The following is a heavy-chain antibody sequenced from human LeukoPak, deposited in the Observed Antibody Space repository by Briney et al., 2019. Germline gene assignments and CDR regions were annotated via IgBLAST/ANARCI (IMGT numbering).Heavy chain of an antibody. CDR3: AKSRGESRGASNY. CDR2: ISGSGDIT. V-gene: IGHV3-23*01. CDR1: GFTFSSYA. Sequence: PGGSLRLSCAASGFTFSSYAMNWVRQAPGKGLEWVSFISGSGDITYYADSVKGRFTVSRGNSKNTLYLQMNRLRAEDTAVYYCAKSRGESRGASNYWGQGTLVTVSS. J-gene: IGHJ4*02. D-gene: IGHD1-26*01.